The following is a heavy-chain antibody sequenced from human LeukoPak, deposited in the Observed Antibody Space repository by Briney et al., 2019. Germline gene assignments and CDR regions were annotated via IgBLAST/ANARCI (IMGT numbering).Heavy chain of an antibody. V-gene: IGHV3-30-3*01. D-gene: IGHD4-17*01. Sequence: PGGSLRLSCAASGFTFSSYAMHWVRQAPGKGLEWVAVISYDGSNKYYADSVKGRFTISRDNSKNTLYLQMNSLRAEDTAVYYCARTDDYGDYGGSYYFDYWGQETLLTVSS. CDR2: ISYDGSNK. J-gene: IGHJ4*02. CDR1: GFTFSSYA. CDR3: ARTDDYGDYGGSYYFDY.